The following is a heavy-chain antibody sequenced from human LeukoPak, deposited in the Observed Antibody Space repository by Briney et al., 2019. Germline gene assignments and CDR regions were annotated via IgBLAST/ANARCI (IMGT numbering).Heavy chain of an antibody. CDR1: GYSISSGHY. V-gene: IGHV3-7*01. CDR3: TRVEETATTAAIIRKYSYYYYYMDV. D-gene: IGHD4-11*01. Sequence: ETLSLTCTVSGYSISSGHYWGWLRQPPGKGLEWVANIKQDGSEKHYVDSVKGRFTISRDNAKNSLYLQMSSLRAEDTAVYYCTRVEETATTAAIIRKYSYYYYYMDVWGKGNTVTVSS. J-gene: IGHJ6*03. CDR2: IKQDGSEK.